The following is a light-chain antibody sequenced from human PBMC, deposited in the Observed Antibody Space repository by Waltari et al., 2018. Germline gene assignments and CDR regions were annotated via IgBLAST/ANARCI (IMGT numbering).Light chain of an antibody. CDR1: SSNIGKYF. CDR3: GSWDTSLSAWV. Sequence: QSVLTQPPSVSAAPGQKVTISCSGSSSNIGKYFVSWYQQFPGTAPKVLIYDSNRRPSGIPDRFSGSKSGTSATLGITGLQTGDEADYYCGSWDTSLSAWVFGGVTKLTVL. CDR2: DSN. V-gene: IGLV1-51*01. J-gene: IGLJ3*02.